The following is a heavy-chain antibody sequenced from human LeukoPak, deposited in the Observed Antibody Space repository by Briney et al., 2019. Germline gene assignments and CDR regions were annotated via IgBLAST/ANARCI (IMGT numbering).Heavy chain of an antibody. CDR1: GYTFTSYG. CDR2: ISAYNGDT. J-gene: IGHJ4*02. V-gene: IGHV1-18*01. Sequence: ASVKVSCKASGYTFTSYGISWVRQAPGQGLEWMGWISAYNGDTNYAQKFQGRVTMTTDTSTSTAYMELRSLRYDDTAMYYCARGFNYYDSSGGDYWGQGTLVTVSS. D-gene: IGHD3-22*01. CDR3: ARGFNYYDSSGGDY.